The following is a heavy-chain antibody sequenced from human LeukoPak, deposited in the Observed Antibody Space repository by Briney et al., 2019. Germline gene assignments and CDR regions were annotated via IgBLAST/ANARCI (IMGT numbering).Heavy chain of an antibody. V-gene: IGHV1-69*05. D-gene: IGHD3-16*01. J-gene: IGHJ4*02. Sequence: SVKVSCKASGGTFSSNAFSWVRQAPGQGLEWMGRIIPIFGTADYAQKFQGRITITTDESTSTAYMELSSLRSEDTAVYYCARDRPGMGFDYWGQGTLVTVSS. CDR2: IIPIFGTA. CDR1: GGTFSSNA. CDR3: ARDRPGMGFDY.